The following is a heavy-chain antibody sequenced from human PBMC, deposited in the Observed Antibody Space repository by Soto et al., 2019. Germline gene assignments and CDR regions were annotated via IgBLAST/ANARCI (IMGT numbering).Heavy chain of an antibody. CDR2: ISSSSSYI. J-gene: IGHJ3*02. D-gene: IGHD1-26*01. CDR3: AGYGGWDDHDAFDI. CDR1: GFTFSSYS. V-gene: IGHV3-21*01. Sequence: GGSLRLSCAASGFTFSSYSMNWVRQAPGKGLEWVSSISSSSSYIYYADSVKGRFTISRDNAKNSLYLQMNSLRAEDTAVYYCAGYGGWDDHDAFDIWGQGTMVTVSS.